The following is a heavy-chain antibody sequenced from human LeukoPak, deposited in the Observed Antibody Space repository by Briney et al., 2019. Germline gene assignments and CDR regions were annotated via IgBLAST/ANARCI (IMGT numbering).Heavy chain of an antibody. J-gene: IGHJ4*02. Sequence: SETLSLTCTVSGGSISSYYWSWIRQPPGKGLEWIGNIYYSGSTYYNPSLKSRVTISVDTSKNQFSLKLSSVTAADTAVYFCARHARRYYDNSGYYPNYFDHWGQGTLVTVSS. CDR1: GGSISSYY. CDR3: ARHARRYYDNSGYYPNYFDH. D-gene: IGHD3-22*01. V-gene: IGHV4-39*01. CDR2: IYYSGST.